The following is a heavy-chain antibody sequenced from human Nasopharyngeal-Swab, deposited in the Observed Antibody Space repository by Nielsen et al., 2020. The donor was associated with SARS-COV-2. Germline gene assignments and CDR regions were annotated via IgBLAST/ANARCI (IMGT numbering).Heavy chain of an antibody. D-gene: IGHD6-13*01. J-gene: IGHJ4*02. Sequence: CIRESPGKGLEWIGNIYYNGNTYQNPSLKSRLTISVDKSKNQFSLQLSSVTAADTAVYYCVRSSSWYYFDYWAQGTQVTVYS. V-gene: IGHV4-39*01. CDR3: VRSSSWYYFDY. CDR2: IYYNGNT.